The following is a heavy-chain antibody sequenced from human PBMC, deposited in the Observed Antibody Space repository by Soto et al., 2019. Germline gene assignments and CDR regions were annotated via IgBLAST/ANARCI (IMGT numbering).Heavy chain of an antibody. J-gene: IGHJ4*02. V-gene: IGHV5-51*01. CDR1: GYSFSSYW. CDR2: IYPGDSDT. Sequence: GESLKISCKGSGYSFSSYWIVWVRQMPGKGLDWMGIIYPGDSDTRYSPFFQGQVTISADKSITTAYLQWSSLKASDTAMYYCARRSLEYCSGGSCYSHFDYWGQGTLVTVSS. D-gene: IGHD2-15*01. CDR3: ARRSLEYCSGGSCYSHFDY.